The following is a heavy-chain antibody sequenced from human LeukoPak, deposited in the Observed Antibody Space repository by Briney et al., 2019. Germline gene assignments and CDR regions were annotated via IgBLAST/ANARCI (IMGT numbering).Heavy chain of an antibody. D-gene: IGHD2-21*01. J-gene: IGHJ4*02. Sequence: ASVKVSCKASGYTFTSYGISWVRQAPGQGLEWMGWISAYNGNANYAQKFQGRVTMTRNTSISTAYMELSSLRSEDTAVYYCAREDSIRRNGYPLGYWGQGTLVTVSS. CDR1: GYTFTSYG. CDR2: ISAYNGNA. V-gene: IGHV1-18*01. CDR3: AREDSIRRNGYPLGY.